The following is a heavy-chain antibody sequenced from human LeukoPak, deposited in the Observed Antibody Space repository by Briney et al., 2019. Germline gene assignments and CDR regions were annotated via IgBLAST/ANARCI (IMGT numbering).Heavy chain of an antibody. D-gene: IGHD6-6*01. CDR3: VKEGGSSSLY. Sequence: SETLSLTCTVSDGSLSSYYWSWIRQPAGKGLEWIGRIYTTGSTNYNPSLKSRVTISIDTSKNQFSLKLSSVTAADRAVYYCVKEGGSSSLYWGQGTLVTVSS. CDR1: DGSLSSYY. J-gene: IGHJ4*02. CDR2: IYTTGST. V-gene: IGHV4-4*07.